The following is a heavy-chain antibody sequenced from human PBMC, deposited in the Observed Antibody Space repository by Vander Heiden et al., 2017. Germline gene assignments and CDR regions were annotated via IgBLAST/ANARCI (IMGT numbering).Heavy chain of an antibody. J-gene: IGHJ4*02. CDR1: GFTFSNYN. V-gene: IGHV3-21*01. CDR2: ISSSSNYI. CDR3: ARAGMEVATIWESLDY. Sequence: EVQLVESGGGLVKPGGSLRLSCAASGFTFSNYNINWVRRAPGKGLEWVSSISSSSNYIYYADSVKGRFTISRDNAKNSLYLQMNSLRAEDTAVYYCARAGMEVATIWESLDYWGQGTLVTVSS. D-gene: IGHD5-12*01.